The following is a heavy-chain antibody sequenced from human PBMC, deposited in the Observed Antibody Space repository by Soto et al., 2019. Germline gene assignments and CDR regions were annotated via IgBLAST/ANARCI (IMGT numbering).Heavy chain of an antibody. D-gene: IGHD2-8*01. Sequence: EVQVVETGGGLIQPGGSLRLSCAVSGFTVSSNYMSWVRQPPGKGPEWVSDIYSGGSTYYADSVKGRFTISRDNSKKTLYLQMNSLRAEDTAVYYCARERDGHNPNWFDLWGQGTLVTVSS. CDR3: ARERDGHNPNWFDL. V-gene: IGHV3-53*02. CDR2: IYSGGST. CDR1: GFTVSSNY. J-gene: IGHJ5*02.